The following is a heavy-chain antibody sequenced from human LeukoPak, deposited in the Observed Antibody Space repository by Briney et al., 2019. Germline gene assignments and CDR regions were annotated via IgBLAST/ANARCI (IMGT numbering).Heavy chain of an antibody. Sequence: ASVKVFCKASGYTFTNYAMHWGGQAPGQRPEGKGWINAGNGNTKYSQKFQGRVTITRDTSASTAYMELSSLRSEDTAVYYCARSGYSSGWSFDYWGQGTLVTVSS. J-gene: IGHJ4*02. V-gene: IGHV1-3*01. CDR3: ARSGYSSGWSFDY. D-gene: IGHD6-19*01. CDR1: GYTFTNYA. CDR2: INAGNGNT.